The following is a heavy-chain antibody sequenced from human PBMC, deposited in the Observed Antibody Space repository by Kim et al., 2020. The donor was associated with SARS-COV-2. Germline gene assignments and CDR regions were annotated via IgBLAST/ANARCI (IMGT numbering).Heavy chain of an antibody. V-gene: IGHV4-59*01. J-gene: IGHJ4*02. CDR3: ARSINLRGYSYGYFDY. D-gene: IGHD5-18*01. Sequence: SHKSRVTTSVDTSKNQFSLKLSSVTAADTAVYYCARSINLRGYSYGYFDYWGQGTLVTVSS.